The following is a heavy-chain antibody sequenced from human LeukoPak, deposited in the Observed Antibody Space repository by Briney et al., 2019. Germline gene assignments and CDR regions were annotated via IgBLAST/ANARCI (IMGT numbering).Heavy chain of an antibody. D-gene: IGHD3-10*01. V-gene: IGHV4-39*07. CDR2: IYYSGST. CDR1: GGSISSSSYY. Sequence: SETLSLTCTVSGGSISSSSYYWGWIRQPPGKGLEWIGSIYYSGSTYYNPSLKSRVTISVDTSKNQFSLKLSSVTAADTAVYYCARVYYYGSGSYFPGTWSRVSKYFDYWGQGTLVTVSS. CDR3: ARVYYYGSGSYFPGTWSRVSKYFDY. J-gene: IGHJ4*02.